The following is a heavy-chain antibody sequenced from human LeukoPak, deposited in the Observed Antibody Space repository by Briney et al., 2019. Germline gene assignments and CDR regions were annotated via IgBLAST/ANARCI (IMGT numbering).Heavy chain of an antibody. J-gene: IGHJ4*02. V-gene: IGHV4-39*07. CDR2: IYYSGST. D-gene: IGHD3-10*01. CDR1: GGSISSSSYY. CDR3: ARGKPEVPRRYGSGSYRDY. Sequence: SETLSLTCTVSGGSISSSSYYWGWIRQPPGKGLEWIGSIYYSGSTYYNPSLKSRVTISVDTSKNQFSLKLSSVTAADTAVYYCARGKPEVPRRYGSGSYRDYWGQGTLVTVSS.